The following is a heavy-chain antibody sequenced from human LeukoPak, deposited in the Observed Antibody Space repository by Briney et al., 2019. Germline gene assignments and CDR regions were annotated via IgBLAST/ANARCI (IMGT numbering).Heavy chain of an antibody. CDR3: AREGNGSYYYFDY. D-gene: IGHD1-26*01. Sequence: GGSLRLSCAVSGITLSNYGMSWVRQAPGKGLEWVSSISSSSSYIYYADSVKGRFTISRDNAKNSLYLQMNSLRAEDTAVYYCAREGNGSYYYFDYWGQGTLVTVSS. CDR2: ISSSSSYI. V-gene: IGHV3-21*01. CDR1: GITLSNYG. J-gene: IGHJ4*02.